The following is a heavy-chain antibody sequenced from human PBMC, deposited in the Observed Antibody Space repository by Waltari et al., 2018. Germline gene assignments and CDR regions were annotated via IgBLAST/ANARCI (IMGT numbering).Heavy chain of an antibody. CDR1: GYIFTAYY. Sequence: QIQLVQSGAEVKKPGASVKVSCKPSGYIFTAYYVHWLRQAPGQGLEWMGKVNPRSGDTTYAQKFQDRGTLISDTSINTAYMELTRLTSDDTAVYYCARDRASVGHPMSREFDYWGRGTLVTVSS. D-gene: IGHD1-26*01. CDR2: VNPRSGDT. V-gene: IGHV1-2*02. CDR3: ARDRASVGHPMSREFDY. J-gene: IGHJ4*02.